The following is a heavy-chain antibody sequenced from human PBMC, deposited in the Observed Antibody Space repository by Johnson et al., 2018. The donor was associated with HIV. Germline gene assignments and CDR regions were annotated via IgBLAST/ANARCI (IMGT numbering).Heavy chain of an antibody. J-gene: IGHJ3*02. CDR1: GFTFSSYA. D-gene: IGHD4-17*01. V-gene: IGHV3-64*01. CDR2: ISSNGGSN. Sequence: VQLVESGGGLVQPGGSLRLSCAASGFTFSSYAMSWVRQAPGKGLEWVSAISSNGGSNYYANSVKGRFTISRDNSKHTLYLQMGSLRAEDMAVYYCARPRTTVTQVDAFDIWGQGTMVTVSS. CDR3: ARPRTTVTQVDAFDI.